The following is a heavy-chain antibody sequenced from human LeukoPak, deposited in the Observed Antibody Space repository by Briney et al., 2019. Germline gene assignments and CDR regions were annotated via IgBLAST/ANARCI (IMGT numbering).Heavy chain of an antibody. CDR1: GFTFSSYA. Sequence: GGSLRLSCAACGFTFSSYAMTWVRQAPGKGLEWVSAISGSGDSTYYADSVKGLFTISRDNSKNTLYLQMNRLRAEDTAVYYCAKDPYSSGPYNWFDPWGQGTLVTVSS. V-gene: IGHV3-23*01. CDR2: ISGSGDST. J-gene: IGHJ5*02. CDR3: AKDPYSSGPYNWFDP. D-gene: IGHD6-19*01.